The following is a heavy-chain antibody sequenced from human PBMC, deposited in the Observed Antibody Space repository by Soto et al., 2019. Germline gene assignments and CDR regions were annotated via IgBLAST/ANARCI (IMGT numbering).Heavy chain of an antibody. V-gene: IGHV3-15*01. J-gene: IGHJ5*02. Sequence: PGGSLRLSCASSVFTFSNAWMSWVRDSPGKWLEWVGRIKSKTDGGTTDYAAPVKGRFTISRDDSKNTLYLQMNSLKTEDTAVYYCTTTRLYSSGWYQLWNWFEPWGQGTLVNVSS. CDR3: TTTRLYSSGWYQLWNWFEP. CDR1: VFTFSNAW. D-gene: IGHD6-19*01. CDR2: IKSKTDGGTT.